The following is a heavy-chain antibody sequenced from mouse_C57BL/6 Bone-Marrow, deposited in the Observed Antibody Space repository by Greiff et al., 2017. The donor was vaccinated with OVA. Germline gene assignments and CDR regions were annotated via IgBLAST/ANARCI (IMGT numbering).Heavy chain of an antibody. CDR3: ARWGITTVGEDYARDY. CDR1: GYTFTDYY. D-gene: IGHD1-1*01. CDR2: IFPGSGST. Sequence: VQLQQSGPELVKPGASVKISCKASGYTFTDYYINWVKQRPGQGLEWIGWIFPGSGSTYYNEKFKGKATLTVDKSSSTAYMLLSSLTSEDSAVYFCARWGITTVGEDYARDYWGQGTSVTVSS. V-gene: IGHV1-75*01. J-gene: IGHJ4*01.